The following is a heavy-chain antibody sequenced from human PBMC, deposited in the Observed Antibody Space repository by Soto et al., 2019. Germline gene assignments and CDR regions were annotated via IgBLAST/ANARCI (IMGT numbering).Heavy chain of an antibody. V-gene: IGHV3-33*01. CDR2: IWYDGSNK. D-gene: IGHD5-18*01. CDR1: GFTFSSYG. Sequence: QVQLVESGGGVVQPGRSLRLSCAASGFTFSSYGMHWVRQAPGKGLEWVAVIWYDGSNKYYADSVKGRFTISRDNSKNTLYLQMNSLRAEDTAVYYCAREVADTAMVRYPSGMDVWGQGTTVTVSS. CDR3: AREVADTAMVRYPSGMDV. J-gene: IGHJ6*02.